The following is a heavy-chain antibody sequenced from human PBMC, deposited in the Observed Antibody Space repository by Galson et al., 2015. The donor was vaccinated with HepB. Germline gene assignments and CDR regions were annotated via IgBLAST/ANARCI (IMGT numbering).Heavy chain of an antibody. J-gene: IGHJ4*02. Sequence: SLRLSCAVSAFAFRPYTVNWVRQAPGRRPEWVSSISSDSSGIYYADSVMGRFTISRDNARNSLYLQMDSLRAEDTAVYYCARGADYYDNSGYPHSYYYFDFWGQGTLVTVSS. CDR2: ISSDSSGI. CDR3: ARGADYYDNSGYPHSYYYFDF. V-gene: IGHV3-21*01. CDR1: AFAFRPYT. D-gene: IGHD3-22*01.